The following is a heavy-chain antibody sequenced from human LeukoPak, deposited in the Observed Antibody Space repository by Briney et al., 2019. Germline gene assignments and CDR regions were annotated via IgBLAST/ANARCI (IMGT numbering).Heavy chain of an antibody. D-gene: IGHD2/OR15-2a*01. CDR1: GGSFSGHY. CDR3: ARGKYYCSRSTCSPPFDY. Sequence: PSETLSLTCAVYGGSFSGHYWSWIRQPPGKGLEWIGEMNHSGSTKYNPSLESRVTVSVDTSKNQFSLRLSFVTAADTAVYYCARGKYYCSRSTCSPPFDYWGQGTMVTVSS. V-gene: IGHV4-34*01. CDR2: MNHSGST. J-gene: IGHJ4*02.